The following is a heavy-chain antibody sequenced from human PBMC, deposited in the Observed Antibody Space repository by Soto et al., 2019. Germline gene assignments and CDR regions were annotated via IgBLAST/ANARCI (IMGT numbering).Heavy chain of an antibody. D-gene: IGHD5-12*01. CDR1: GGTFSSYA. J-gene: IGHJ6*02. CDR3: ARVLGYAPLYRGMDV. V-gene: IGHV1-69*06. Sequence: SVKVSCKASGGTFSSYAISWVRQAPGQGLEWMGGIIPIFGTANYAQKFQGRATITADKSTSTAYMELSSLRSEDTAVYYCARVLGYAPLYRGMDVWGQGTTVTVSS. CDR2: IIPIFGTA.